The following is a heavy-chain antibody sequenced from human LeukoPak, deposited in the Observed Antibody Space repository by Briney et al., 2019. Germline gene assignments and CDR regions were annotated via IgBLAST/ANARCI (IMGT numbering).Heavy chain of an antibody. V-gene: IGHV3-21*01. J-gene: IGHJ4*02. CDR3: ARDRGDYYDSSGYYVRPFDY. D-gene: IGHD3-22*01. CDR2: ISSSSSYI. Sequence: GGSLRLSCAASGFTFSSYSMNWVRQAPGKGLEWVSSISSSSSYIYYADSVKGRFTISRDNAKNSLYLQMNSLRAEDTAVYYCARDRGDYYDSSGYYVRPFDYWGQGTLVTVSS. CDR1: GFTFSSYS.